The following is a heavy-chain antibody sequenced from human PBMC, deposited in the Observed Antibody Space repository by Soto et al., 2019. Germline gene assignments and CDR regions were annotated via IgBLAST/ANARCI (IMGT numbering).Heavy chain of an antibody. J-gene: IGHJ4*02. Sequence: PGGSLRLSCAASGFTFSSYAMSWVRRAPGKGLEWVSSIRGSGDTTYYADSVKGRFTISRDKSKNTLYLQMNSLRADDTAVYYCAKDLNPSSPYYDFWSTDYWGQGTLVTVSS. CDR3: AKDLNPSSPYYDFWSTDY. V-gene: IGHV3-23*01. CDR2: IRGSGDTT. D-gene: IGHD3-3*01. CDR1: GFTFSSYA.